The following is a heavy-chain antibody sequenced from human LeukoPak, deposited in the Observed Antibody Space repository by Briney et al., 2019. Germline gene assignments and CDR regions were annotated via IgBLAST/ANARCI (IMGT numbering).Heavy chain of an antibody. CDR1: GGSVNSGSYY. Sequence: SQTLSLTCTVSGGSVNSGSYYWTWIRQPAGKGLEWIGRMHTTGSTNYNPSLKSRVTISSDAAENQFSLKLSSVTAADTAMYYCARGVSDFWSPYYYMDVWGKETTVTVSS. CDR3: ARGVSDFWSPYYYMDV. J-gene: IGHJ6*03. V-gene: IGHV4-61*02. D-gene: IGHD3-3*01. CDR2: MHTTGST.